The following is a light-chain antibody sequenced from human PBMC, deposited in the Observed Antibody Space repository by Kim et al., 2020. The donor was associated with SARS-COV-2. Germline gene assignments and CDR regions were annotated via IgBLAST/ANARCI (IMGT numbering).Light chain of an antibody. V-gene: IGKV1-12*01. CDR3: QQAHSFPYT. CDR2: TAS. Sequence: YASVGDRVTIACRASQSLRSWLVWYQQKPGRAPKLLIHTASTLQSGVPSRFSGSGSGTDFTLTISSLQPEDVATYYCQQAHSFPYTFGQGTKLEI. J-gene: IGKJ2*01. CDR1: QSLRSW.